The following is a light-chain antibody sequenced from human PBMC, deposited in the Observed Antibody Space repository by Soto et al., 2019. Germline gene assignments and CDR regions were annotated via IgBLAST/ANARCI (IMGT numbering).Light chain of an antibody. Sequence: DIQMTQSPSSLSASVGDRVTITCRASQGISNYLAWYQQKPGKVPKLLIYAASTLQSGVPSRFSGSGSETDFTLTISSLQPEDVATYYCQKYNSAPLFTFGPGTKLDIK. CDR2: AAS. J-gene: IGKJ3*01. CDR1: QGISNY. V-gene: IGKV1-27*01. CDR3: QKYNSAPLFT.